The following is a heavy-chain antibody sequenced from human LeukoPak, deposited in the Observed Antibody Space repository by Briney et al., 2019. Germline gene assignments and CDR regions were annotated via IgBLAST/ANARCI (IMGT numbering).Heavy chain of an antibody. CDR3: ARSAVADTLSAYYFDY. Sequence: ASVKVSCKASGYTFITSDISWVRQAPGQGLEWMGWISAYNGNTNYAHKIQGRLTMTTDTSTNTAYMELRSLRSDDTAVYYCARSAVADTLSAYYFDYWGQGTLVTVSS. CDR2: ISAYNGNT. V-gene: IGHV1-18*01. CDR1: GYTFITSD. D-gene: IGHD6-19*01. J-gene: IGHJ4*02.